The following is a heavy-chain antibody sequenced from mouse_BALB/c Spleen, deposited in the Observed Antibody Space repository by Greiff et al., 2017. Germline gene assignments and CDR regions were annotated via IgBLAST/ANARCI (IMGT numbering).Heavy chain of an antibody. CDR2: INPSTGYT. V-gene: IGHV1-7*01. J-gene: IGHJ1*01. Sequence: VQLHQSGAELAKPGASVKMSCKASGYTFTSYWMHWVKQRPGQGLEWIGYINPSTGYTEYNQKFKDKATLTADKSSSTAYMQLSSLTSEDSAVYYWARDLTTGYWYFDVWGAGTTVTVSS. CDR1: GYTFTSYW. CDR3: ARDLTTGYWYFDV. D-gene: IGHD1-1*01.